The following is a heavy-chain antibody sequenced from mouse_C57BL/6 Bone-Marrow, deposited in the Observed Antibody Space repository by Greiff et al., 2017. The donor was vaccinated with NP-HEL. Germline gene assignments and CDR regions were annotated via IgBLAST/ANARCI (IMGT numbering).Heavy chain of an antibody. CDR3: ARWCDGGFAY. CDR1: GYSFTGCF. D-gene: IGHD2-3*01. Sequence: EVKLVESGPELVKPGASVKISCKASGYSFTGCFMNWVKQSHGRSLEWSGRIIPYNGDTFYNQKFKGKATLTVDKSSSTALMVLLSLTSEDVAVYYCARWCDGGFAYWGQGTLVTVSA. J-gene: IGHJ3*01. V-gene: IGHV1-37*01. CDR2: IIPYNGDT.